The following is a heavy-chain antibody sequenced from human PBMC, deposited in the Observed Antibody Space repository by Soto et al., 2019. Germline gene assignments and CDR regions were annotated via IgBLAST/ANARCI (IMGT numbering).Heavy chain of an antibody. CDR3: ARGPITQTSFIDH. CDR1: GFTFSSYP. CDR2: ISYDGGNQ. D-gene: IGHD1-20*01. Sequence: VGSLRLSCEASGFTFSSYPMHWVRQAPGKGLEWVTVISYDGGNQYYADSVKGRFTISRDNSKDTLYLQMHSLRSDDTAVYFCARGPITQTSFIDHWGQGTLVTVSS. V-gene: IGHV3-30-3*01. J-gene: IGHJ4*02.